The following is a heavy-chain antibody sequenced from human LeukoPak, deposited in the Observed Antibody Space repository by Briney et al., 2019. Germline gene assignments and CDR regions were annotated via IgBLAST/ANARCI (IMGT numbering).Heavy chain of an antibody. V-gene: IGHV3-21*01. Sequence: GGSLRLSCAASGFTFSSYSMNWVRQAPGKGLEWVPSISSSSSYIYYADSVKGRFTISRDNAKNSLYLQMNSLRAEDTAVYYCARDGYCSSTSCYTGYYYYYGMDVWGQGTTVTVSS. CDR3: ARDGYCSSTSCYTGYYYYYGMDV. CDR1: GFTFSSYS. J-gene: IGHJ6*02. D-gene: IGHD2-2*02. CDR2: ISSSSSYI.